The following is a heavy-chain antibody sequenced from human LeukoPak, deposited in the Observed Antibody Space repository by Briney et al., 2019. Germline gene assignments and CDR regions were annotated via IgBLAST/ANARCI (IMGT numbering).Heavy chain of an antibody. CDR1: GYTFTGYY. CDR2: INPNSGGT. V-gene: IGHV1-2*02. CDR3: ARDGRATVNDAFDI. J-gene: IGHJ3*02. D-gene: IGHD4-11*01. Sequence: AASVKVSCKASGYTFTGYYMHWVRQAPGQGLEWMGWINPNSGGTNYAQKFQGRVTMTRDTSISTAYMELSRLRSDDTAVYYCARDGRATVNDAFDIWGQGTMVTVSS.